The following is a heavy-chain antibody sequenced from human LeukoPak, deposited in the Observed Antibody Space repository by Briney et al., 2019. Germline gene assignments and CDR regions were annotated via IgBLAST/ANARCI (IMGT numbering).Heavy chain of an antibody. V-gene: IGHV1-18*01. D-gene: IGHD3-22*01. CDR2: ISGYSGKT. Sequence: ASVKVSCKASGYTFTSYGISWVRQAPGQGLEWMGWISGYSGKTNYTQKLQDRVTMTTDTSTSTAYMELRSLRSDDTAVYYCARVFTMIVVVTPFDIWGQGTMVTVSS. CDR3: ARVFTMIVVVTPFDI. J-gene: IGHJ3*02. CDR1: GYTFTSYG.